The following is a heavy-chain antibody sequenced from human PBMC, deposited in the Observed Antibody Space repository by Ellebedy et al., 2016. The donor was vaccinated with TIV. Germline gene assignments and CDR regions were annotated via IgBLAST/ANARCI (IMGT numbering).Heavy chain of an antibody. Sequence: MPPETLSLTCTVSGGSITSGSYYWAWIRQPPGKGLEWVGNVYFIGSTNYNPSLKSRVTISVDTSKNQFSLKLTSVTAADTAVYYCVRHPTLGTLDYWGQGAQVTVSS. J-gene: IGHJ4*02. D-gene: IGHD3-16*01. CDR2: VYFIGST. CDR1: GGSITSGSYY. V-gene: IGHV4-39*01. CDR3: VRHPTLGTLDY.